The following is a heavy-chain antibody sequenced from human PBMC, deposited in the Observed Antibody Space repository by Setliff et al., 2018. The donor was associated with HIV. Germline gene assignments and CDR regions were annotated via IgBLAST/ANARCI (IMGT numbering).Heavy chain of an antibody. V-gene: IGHV1-69*13. Sequence: SVKVSCKASGGTFRNNAINWVRQAPGQGLEWMGGIIPIFGTPNYAQKFQGRVTITADESTSTADMELSSLRSEDTAVYYCARDDHYYDSGSYYSDWYFDLWGRGTLVTVS. CDR1: GGTFRNNA. J-gene: IGHJ2*01. CDR3: ARDDHYYDSGSYYSDWYFDL. CDR2: IIPIFGTP. D-gene: IGHD3-10*01.